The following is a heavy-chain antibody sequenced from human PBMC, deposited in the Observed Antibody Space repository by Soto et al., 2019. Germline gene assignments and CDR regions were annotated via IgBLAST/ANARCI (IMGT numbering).Heavy chain of an antibody. D-gene: IGHD5-12*01. CDR1: GFTFSSYS. CDR3: GRAVGGYDQGAFNI. Sequence: PGGSLRLSCAASGFTFSSYSMNWVRQAPGKGLEWVSSISSSSSYIYYADSVKGRFTISRDNAKNSLYLQMNSLRAEDTAVYYCGRAVGGYDQGAFNIGGQGKRATVSS. CDR2: ISSSSSYI. V-gene: IGHV3-21*01. J-gene: IGHJ3*02.